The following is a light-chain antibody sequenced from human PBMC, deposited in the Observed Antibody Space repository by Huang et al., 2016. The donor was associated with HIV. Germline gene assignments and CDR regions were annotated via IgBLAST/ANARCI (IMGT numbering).Light chain of an antibody. Sequence: EIVLTQSPATLSLSPGERAALSCSATQSINNNLAWYQQKPGQSPRLLIYGASTRATGIPARFRGSGSGTEFTLTISSLQSEDFAVYYCQQYNNWPPLLTFGGGTKVEIK. J-gene: IGKJ4*01. CDR1: QSINNN. CDR3: QQYNNWPPLLT. CDR2: GAS. V-gene: IGKV3-15*01.